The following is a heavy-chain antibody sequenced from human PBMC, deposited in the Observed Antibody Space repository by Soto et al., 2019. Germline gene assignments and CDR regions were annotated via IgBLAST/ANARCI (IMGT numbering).Heavy chain of an antibody. CDR1: AGSISSYY. J-gene: IGHJ5*02. D-gene: IGHD1-7*01. CDR3: ARGNRNWNSKIRFDP. Sequence: TLSLTCTVSAGSISSYYWSWIRQPPGKGLEWIGYIYYSGSTNYNPSLKSRVTISVDTSKNQFSLKLSSVTAADTAVYYCARGNRNWNSKIRFDPWGQGTLVTVSS. V-gene: IGHV4-59*01. CDR2: IYYSGST.